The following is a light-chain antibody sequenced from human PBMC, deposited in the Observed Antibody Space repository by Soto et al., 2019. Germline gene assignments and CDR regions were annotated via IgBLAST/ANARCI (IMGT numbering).Light chain of an antibody. V-gene: IGKV1-5*01. CDR1: QSISSW. CDR2: DAS. Sequence: IQMKMSLSTRSASIGDRVTSTCRASQSISSWLAWYQQKPGKAPKLLIYDASSLESGVPSRFSGSGSGTEFTLTISSLQPDDFATYYCQQYNRYWTFGQGTKVDIK. CDR3: QQYNRYWT. J-gene: IGKJ1*01.